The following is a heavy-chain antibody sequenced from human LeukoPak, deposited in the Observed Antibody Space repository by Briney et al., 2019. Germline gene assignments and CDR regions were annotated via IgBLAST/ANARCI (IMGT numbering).Heavy chain of an antibody. CDR1: GYTFTGYY. CDR3: AKDSSSWPARGDYFDY. V-gene: IGHV1-2*02. D-gene: IGHD6-13*01. Sequence: ASVKVSCKASGYTFTGYYTHWVRQAPGQGLEWMGWTNPNSGGTNYAQKFQGRFTMTRDTSISTAYMELSRLTSDDTAVYYCAKDSSSWPARGDYFDYWGQGTLVTVSS. J-gene: IGHJ4*02. CDR2: TNPNSGGT.